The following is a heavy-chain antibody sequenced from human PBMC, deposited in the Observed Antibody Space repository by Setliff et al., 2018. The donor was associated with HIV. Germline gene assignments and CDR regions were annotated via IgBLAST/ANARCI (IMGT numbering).Heavy chain of an antibody. CDR3: ARSGGIGNYHWDV. J-gene: IGHJ6*03. Sequence: GGSLRLSCAASGFTFSTYSMNWVRQAPGKGLEWVAYISSSDSTVYYTDSVKGRFTIYRDNAKNSLYLQMNSLGAEDTAVYYCARSGGIGNYHWDVWGKGTTVTVSS. CDR2: ISSSDSTV. CDR1: GFTFSTYS. D-gene: IGHD3-16*01. V-gene: IGHV3-48*04.